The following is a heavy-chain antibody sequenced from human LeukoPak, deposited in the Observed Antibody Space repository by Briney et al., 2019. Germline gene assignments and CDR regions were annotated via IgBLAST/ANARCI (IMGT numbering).Heavy chain of an antibody. CDR3: VRKFDTSGYYFWFDP. CDR2: ISYDGNNK. D-gene: IGHD3-22*01. J-gene: IGHJ5*02. V-gene: IGHV3-30*03. CDR1: GFTFSSYG. Sequence: PGRSLRLSCAASGFTFSSYGMHWVRQAPGKGLEWVAGISYDGNNKHYADSVKGRFTISRDSSKNTVNLQMNSLRAEDTAVYYCVRKFDTSGYYFWFDPWGQGTLVTVSS.